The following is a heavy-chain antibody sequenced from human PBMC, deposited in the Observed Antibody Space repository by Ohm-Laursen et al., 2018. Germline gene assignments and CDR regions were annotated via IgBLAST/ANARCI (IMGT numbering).Heavy chain of an antibody. CDR3: ARYSSSWYGYFGY. Sequence: SQTLSLTCTVSGGSISSGGYYSSWIRQHPGKGLEWIGYIYDSGSTSYNPSLKSLVTISVDTTMNQFSLQLNSVTAADTAVYYCARYSSSWYGYFGYWGQGTLVTVSS. V-gene: IGHV4-31*01. CDR1: GGSISSGGYY. D-gene: IGHD6-13*01. J-gene: IGHJ4*02. CDR2: IYDSGST.